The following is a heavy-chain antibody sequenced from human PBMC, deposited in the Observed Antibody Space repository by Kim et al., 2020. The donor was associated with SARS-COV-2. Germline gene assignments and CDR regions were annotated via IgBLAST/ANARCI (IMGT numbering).Heavy chain of an antibody. CDR3: AALSDCGGDCRN. V-gene: IGHV1-58*01. Sequence: SVKVSCKASGFTFTSSAVQWVRQARGQRLEWIGWIVVGSGNTNYAQKFQERVTITRDMSTSTAYMELSSLRSEDTAVYYCAALSDCGGDCRNWGQGTLVTVSS. D-gene: IGHD2-21*02. CDR2: IVVGSGNT. CDR1: GFTFTSSA. J-gene: IGHJ4*02.